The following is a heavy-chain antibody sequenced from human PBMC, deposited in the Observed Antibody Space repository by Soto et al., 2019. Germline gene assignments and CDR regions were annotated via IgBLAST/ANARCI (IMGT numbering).Heavy chain of an antibody. D-gene: IGHD1-1*01. CDR2: LYYSGST. Sequence: SETLSLTCTVSGGSISSYYWSWIRHPPGKGLEWIGYLYYSGSTNYPPSLKSRVTISVDTSKSQFCLRLSSVTAADTAVYYCASAYKGPEYFQHWGQGTQVTV. V-gene: IGHV4-59*01. CDR1: GGSISSYY. J-gene: IGHJ1*01. CDR3: ASAYKGPEYFQH.